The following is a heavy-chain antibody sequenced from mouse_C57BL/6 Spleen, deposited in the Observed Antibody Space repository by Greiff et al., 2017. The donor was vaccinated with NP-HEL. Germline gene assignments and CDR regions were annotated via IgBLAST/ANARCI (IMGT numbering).Heavy chain of an antibody. CDR1: GYTFTNYW. J-gene: IGHJ1*03. D-gene: IGHD1-1*01. CDR2: IYPGGGYT. CDR3: ARGTTVVGYFDV. Sequence: VQLQQSGAELVRPGTSVTMSCKASGYTFTNYWIGWAKQRPGHGLEWIGDIYPGGGYTNYTEKFKGKATLTADKSSITAYMPFSSLTSEDSAIYYCARGTTVVGYFDVWGTGTPVTVSS. V-gene: IGHV1-63*01.